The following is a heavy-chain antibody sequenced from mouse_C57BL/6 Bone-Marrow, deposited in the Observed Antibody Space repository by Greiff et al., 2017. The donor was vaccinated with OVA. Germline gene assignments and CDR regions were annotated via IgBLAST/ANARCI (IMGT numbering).Heavy chain of an antibody. D-gene: IGHD3-2*02. CDR3: ARQLRPLYFDY. V-gene: IGHV5-12*01. J-gene: IGHJ2*01. CDR2: ISNGGGST. Sequence: EVQGVESGGGLVQPGGSLKLSCAASGFTFSDYYMYWVRQTPEKRLEWVAYISNGGGSTYYPDTVKGRFTISRDNAKNTLYLQMSRLKSEDTAMYYCARQLRPLYFDYWGQGTTLTVSS. CDR1: GFTFSDYY.